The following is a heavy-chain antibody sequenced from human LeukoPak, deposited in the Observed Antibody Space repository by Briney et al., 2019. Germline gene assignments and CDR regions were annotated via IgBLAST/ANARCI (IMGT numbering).Heavy chain of an antibody. J-gene: IGHJ4*02. CDR3: ARGRYNWNY. CDR2: IYYSGST. Sequence: SETLSLTRNVSGGPISSYYWSWIRQPPGKGLEWIGYIYYSGSTNYNPSLNSRVTISVDTSKNQFSLKLSSVTAADTAVYYCARGRYNWNYWGQGTLVTVSS. D-gene: IGHD1-20*01. V-gene: IGHV4-59*01. CDR1: GGPISSYY.